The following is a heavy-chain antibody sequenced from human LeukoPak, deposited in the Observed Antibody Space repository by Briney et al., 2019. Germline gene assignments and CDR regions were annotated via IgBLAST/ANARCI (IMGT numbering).Heavy chain of an antibody. CDR2: IKQDGSEK. CDR1: GFTFSSYW. V-gene: IGHV3-7*01. J-gene: IGHJ4*02. Sequence: GGSLRLSCAASGFTFSSYWMSWVRQAPGKRLEWVANIKQDGSEKYYVDSVKGRFTISRDNAKNSLYLQMNSLRAEDTAVYYCASALDDYVWGSYRYYYDYWGQGTLVTVSS. D-gene: IGHD3-16*02. CDR3: ASALDDYVWGSYRYYYDY.